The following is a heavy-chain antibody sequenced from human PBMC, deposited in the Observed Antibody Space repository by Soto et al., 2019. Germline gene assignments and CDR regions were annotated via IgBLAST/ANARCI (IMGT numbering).Heavy chain of an antibody. V-gene: IGHV1-8*01. CDR1: GYTFTSYD. D-gene: IGHD6-19*01. CDR2: MNPNSGNT. J-gene: IGHJ6*02. CDR3: ATTIALAHGYYGMDV. Sequence: ASVKVSCKASGYTFTSYDINWVRQATGQGLEWMGWMNPNSGNTGYAQRFQGRVTMTRNTSISTAYMELSSLRSEDTAVYYCATTIALAHGYYGMDVWGQGTTVTVSS.